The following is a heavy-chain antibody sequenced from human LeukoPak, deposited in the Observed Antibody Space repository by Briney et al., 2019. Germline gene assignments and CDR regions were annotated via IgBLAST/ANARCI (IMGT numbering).Heavy chain of an antibody. D-gene: IGHD4-17*01. Sequence: GRSLRLSCAASGFTFSSYGMHWVRQAPGKGLEWVAVIWYDGSNKYYADSVKGRFTISRDNSKSTLYLQMNSLRAEDTAVYYCARGYYGDYLGAFDIWGQGTMVTVSS. CDR1: GFTFSSYG. CDR3: ARGYYGDYLGAFDI. J-gene: IGHJ3*02. CDR2: IWYDGSNK. V-gene: IGHV3-33*01.